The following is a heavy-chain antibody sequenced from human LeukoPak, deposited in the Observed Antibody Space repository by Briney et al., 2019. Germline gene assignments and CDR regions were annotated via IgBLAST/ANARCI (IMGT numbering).Heavy chain of an antibody. CDR3: ARIVGATAYIDY. CDR1: GYSFTSYW. CDR2: IYPCYPHT. Sequence: GESLKISCKGTGYSFTSYWIGWVRQMPGKGLEWMGIIYPCYPHTRYSPSFQSQVTISADKSTSTAYLQWSSLKASDTAMYYCARIVGATAYIDYWGQGTLVTVSS. V-gene: IGHV5-51*01. D-gene: IGHD1-26*01. J-gene: IGHJ4*02.